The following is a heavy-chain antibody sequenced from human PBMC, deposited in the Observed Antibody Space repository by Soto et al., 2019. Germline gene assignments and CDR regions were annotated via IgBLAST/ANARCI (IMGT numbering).Heavy chain of an antibody. D-gene: IGHD6-13*01. CDR3: ARSFTFTAAAGTGGAYYYGMDV. Sequence: ASVKVSCKASCYTFTSYGISWVRQAPGQGLEGMGWISAYNGNTNYAQKLQGRVTMTTDTSTSTAYMELRSLRSDDTAVYYCARSFTFTAAAGTGGAYYYGMDVWGQGTTVTVSS. CDR1: CYTFTSYG. CDR2: ISAYNGNT. J-gene: IGHJ6*02. V-gene: IGHV1-18*01.